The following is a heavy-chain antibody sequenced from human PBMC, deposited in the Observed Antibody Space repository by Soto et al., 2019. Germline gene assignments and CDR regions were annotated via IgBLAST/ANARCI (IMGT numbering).Heavy chain of an antibody. V-gene: IGHV3-30-3*01. CDR1: GFTFSSYA. D-gene: IGHD3-22*01. CDR3: ARGIRGYYDSSGQFRYYFDY. J-gene: IGHJ4*02. Sequence: PGGSLRLSCAASGFTFSSYAMHWVRQAPGKGLEWVAVISYDGSNKYYADSVKGRFTISRDNSKNTLYLQMNSLRAGDTAVYYCARGIRGYYDSSGQFRYYFDYWGQGTLVTVSS. CDR2: ISYDGSNK.